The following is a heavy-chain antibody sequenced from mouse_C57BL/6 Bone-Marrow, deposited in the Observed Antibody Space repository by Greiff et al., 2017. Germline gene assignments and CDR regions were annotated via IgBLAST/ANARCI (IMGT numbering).Heavy chain of an antibody. V-gene: IGHV1-63*01. CDR1: GYTFTNYW. J-gene: IGHJ4*01. CDR2: IYPGGGYT. CDR3: ARDYYGSSYGYARDY. D-gene: IGHD1-1*01. Sequence: VQLQQSGAELVRPGPSVKMSCKASGYTFTNYWLGWAKQRPGHGLEWIGDIYPGGGYTNYNEKFKGKATLTADQASSTAYMQFSSLTSEASAIYYCARDYYGSSYGYARDYWGQGTTVTVSA.